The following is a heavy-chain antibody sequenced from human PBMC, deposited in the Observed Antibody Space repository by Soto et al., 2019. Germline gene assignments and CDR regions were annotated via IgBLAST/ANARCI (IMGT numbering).Heavy chain of an antibody. CDR3: ATVFEH. CDR2: VDSAGGGT. V-gene: IGHV3-74*01. J-gene: IGHJ4*02. Sequence: VPLVESGGGSVQAGGSLRLSCVASGINFSGFWMHWVRQVPGKGLEWVARVDSAGGGTSYADFVKGRFTVSRDNAKNTVSLQMASLRVEGTAVYYCATVFEHWGQGIPVTVSS. CDR1: GINFSGFW.